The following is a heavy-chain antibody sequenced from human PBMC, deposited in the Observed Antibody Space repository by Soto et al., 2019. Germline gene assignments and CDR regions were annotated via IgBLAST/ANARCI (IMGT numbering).Heavy chain of an antibody. D-gene: IGHD3-22*01. J-gene: IGHJ4*02. CDR2: ISWNSGSI. Sequence: AGGSLRLSCAASGFTFDDYAMHWVRQAPGKGLEWVSGISWNSGSIGYADSVKGRFTISRDNAKNSLYLQMNSLRAEDTALYYCAKQDSSGYSAFDYWGQGTLVTVSS. V-gene: IGHV3-9*01. CDR1: GFTFDDYA. CDR3: AKQDSSGYSAFDY.